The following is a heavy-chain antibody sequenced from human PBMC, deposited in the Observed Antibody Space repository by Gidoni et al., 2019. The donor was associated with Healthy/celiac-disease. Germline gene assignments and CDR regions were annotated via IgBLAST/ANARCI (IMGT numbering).Heavy chain of an antibody. J-gene: IGHJ3*02. CDR3: AREESGGGDAFDI. V-gene: IGHV1-2*02. D-gene: IGHD2-15*01. CDR2: INPNSGGT. CDR1: GYTFTGYY. Sequence: QVPLVPSGAVVMKPGASVKVSCKASGYTFTGYYMPWVRQAPGQGREWMGWINPNSGGTNYEQKFQGRVTMTRETSISTAYMELGRLRSDGTAVYYCAREESGGGDAFDIWGQGTMVTVSS.